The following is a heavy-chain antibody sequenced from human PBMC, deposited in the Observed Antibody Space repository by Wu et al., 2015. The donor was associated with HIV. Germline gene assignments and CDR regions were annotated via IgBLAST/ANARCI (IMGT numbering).Heavy chain of an antibody. CDR2: INPSGGST. Sequence: QVQLVQSGAEVKKPGASVKVSCKASGYTFTTYYMHWVRQAPGQGLEWMGIINPSGGSTTYTQKFQDRVTMTRDTSTSTVYMKLSGLRSEDTAIYYCARDGGRGYNYASLDYWAEGTLVTVSS. D-gene: IGHD5-18*01. CDR1: GYTFTTYY. J-gene: IGHJ4*02. V-gene: IGHV1-46*01. CDR3: ARDGGRGYNYASLDY.